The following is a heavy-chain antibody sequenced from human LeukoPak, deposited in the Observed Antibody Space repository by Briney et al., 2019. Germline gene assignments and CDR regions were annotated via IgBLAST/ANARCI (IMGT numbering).Heavy chain of an antibody. CDR3: ARGPTTVVPFDY. J-gene: IGHJ4*02. D-gene: IGHD4-23*01. CDR2: IIPIFGTA. CDR1: GGTFSSYA. V-gene: IGHV1-69*13. Sequence: ASVKVSCKASGGTFSSYAISWVRQAPGQGLEWMGGIIPIFGTANYAQKFQGRVTITADESTSTVYMELSSLRSEDTAVYYCARGPTTVVPFDYWGQGTLVTVSS.